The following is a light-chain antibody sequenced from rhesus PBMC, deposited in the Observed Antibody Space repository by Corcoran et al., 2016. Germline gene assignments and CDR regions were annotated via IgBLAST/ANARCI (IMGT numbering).Light chain of an antibody. Sequence: DIQMTQSPSSLSASVGDKVTITCRASQGISRWLAWYQQKPGTAPDLLIYDASSLHSGVPSRFSGSGAGTDYTLNISSLQPEEFATYYCQQGYSPPYSFGQGTKVEIK. V-gene: IGKV1-18*01. CDR3: QQGYSPPYS. CDR2: DAS. J-gene: IGKJ2*01. CDR1: QGISRW.